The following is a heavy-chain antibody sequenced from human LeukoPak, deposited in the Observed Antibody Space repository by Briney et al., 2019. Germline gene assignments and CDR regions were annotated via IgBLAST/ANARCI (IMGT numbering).Heavy chain of an antibody. J-gene: IGHJ4*02. Sequence: GGSLRLSCAASGFTFSSYTMNWVRQAPGKGLEWVSSISGSGAGTYYADSVKGRFTISRDNSENTVYLQMNSLRAEDTAIYYCAKDWSGSDYFDYWGQGTLVTVSS. CDR3: AKDWSGSDYFDY. CDR1: GFTFSSYT. V-gene: IGHV3-23*01. D-gene: IGHD1-14*01. CDR2: ISGSGAGT.